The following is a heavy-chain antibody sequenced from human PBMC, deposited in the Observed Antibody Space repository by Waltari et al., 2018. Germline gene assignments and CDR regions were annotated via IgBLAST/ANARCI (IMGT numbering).Heavy chain of an antibody. V-gene: IGHV4-4*02. J-gene: IGHJ4*02. CDR1: GDSISNNFF. Sequence: QVQLQESGPGLVKPSGTLSLTCTVPGDSISNNFFWSWVRQSPGKGLEWIGQVHQSGRSNDNPSLESRVTVSMDTSKNQFSLKMTSVTAADTAIYYCASDRGRGLYLDSWGQGTLVTVSP. CDR2: VHQSGRS. D-gene: IGHD2-15*01. CDR3: ASDRGRGLYLDS.